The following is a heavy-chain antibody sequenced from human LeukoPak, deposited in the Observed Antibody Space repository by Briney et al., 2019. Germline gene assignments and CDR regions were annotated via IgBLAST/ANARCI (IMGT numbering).Heavy chain of an antibody. CDR1: GYSFTTYY. CDR2: INPSGGST. Sequence: GASVKVSCKASGYSFTTYYIHWVRQAPGQGLEWMGVINPSGGSTSYAQKFQGRVSLTRDTSTSTVYMELSSLRSEDTAVYYCAREQLVGTYYFDFWGQGTLVTVSS. D-gene: IGHD1-1*01. CDR3: AREQLVGTYYFDF. V-gene: IGHV1-46*01. J-gene: IGHJ4*02.